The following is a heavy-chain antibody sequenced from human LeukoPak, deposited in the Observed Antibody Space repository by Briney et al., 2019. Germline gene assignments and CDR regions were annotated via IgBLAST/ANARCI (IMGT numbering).Heavy chain of an antibody. Sequence: PGGSLRLSCAASGFTFGAYWMSWFRQAPGKGPEWVASIKDDGSAQFYVDSLEGRFTISRDNAKNTLYLQVDTMRVEDTAVYYCARHIVGEQNFDYWSQGTLVTVSS. CDR1: GFTFGAYW. CDR2: IKDDGSAQ. V-gene: IGHV3-7*01. D-gene: IGHD3-16*02. CDR3: ARHIVGEQNFDY. J-gene: IGHJ4*02.